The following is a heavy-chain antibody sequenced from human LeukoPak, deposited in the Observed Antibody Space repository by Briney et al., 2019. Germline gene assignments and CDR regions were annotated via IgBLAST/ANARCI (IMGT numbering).Heavy chain of an antibody. V-gene: IGHV3-33*01. D-gene: IGHD3-9*01. CDR2: IWYDGSNK. J-gene: IGHJ4*02. CDR1: GFTFSSYG. Sequence: PGGSLRLSCAASGFTFSSYGMHWVRQAPGKGLEWVAVIWYDGSNKYYADSVKGRFTISRDNSKNTLYLQMNSLRAEGTAVYYCARDILTGNFDYWGQGTLVTVSS. CDR3: ARDILTGNFDY.